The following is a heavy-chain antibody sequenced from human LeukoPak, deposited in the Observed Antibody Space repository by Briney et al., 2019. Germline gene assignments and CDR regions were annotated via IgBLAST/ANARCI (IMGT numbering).Heavy chain of an antibody. D-gene: IGHD3-10*01. CDR1: GGSFSGYY. CDR3: ARVDPGSITMSRGAGAFDI. J-gene: IGHJ3*02. CDR2: INPSGST. Sequence: SETLSLTCAVYGGSFSGYYWSWIRQPPGKGLEWIGEINPSGSTNYNPPLKSRVTMSVDTSKNQFSLKLSSVTAADTAVYYCARVDPGSITMSRGAGAFDIWGQGTMVTVSS. V-gene: IGHV4-34*01.